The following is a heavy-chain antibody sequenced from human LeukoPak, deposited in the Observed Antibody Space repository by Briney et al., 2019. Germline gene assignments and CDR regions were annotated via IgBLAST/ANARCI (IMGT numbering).Heavy chain of an antibody. CDR3: ARDYYGSDTYYFDY. CDR2: IKHDEREE. J-gene: IGHJ4*02. CDR1: GFTFSSSA. Sequence: GGSLRLSCAASGFTFSSSAMTWVRQAPGKGLEWVASIKHDEREEYYADSVKGRFSMSRDNGKNSLYLQMNSLRAEDTAVYYCARDYYGSDTYYFDYWGQGTLVTVSS. V-gene: IGHV3-7*01. D-gene: IGHD3-10*01.